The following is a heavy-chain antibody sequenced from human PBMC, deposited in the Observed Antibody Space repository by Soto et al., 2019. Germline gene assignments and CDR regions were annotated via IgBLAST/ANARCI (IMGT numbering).Heavy chain of an antibody. D-gene: IGHD6-6*01. J-gene: IGHJ4*02. CDR3: ANFEYSSSSFGN. CDR1: GFTFSSYG. Sequence: PGGSLRLSCAASGFTFSSYGMHWVRQAPGKGLEWVAVIWYDGSNKYYADSVKGRFTISRENSKNTLYLQMNSLRAEDTAVYYCANFEYSSSSFGNWGQGTLVTVSS. V-gene: IGHV3-33*06. CDR2: IWYDGSNK.